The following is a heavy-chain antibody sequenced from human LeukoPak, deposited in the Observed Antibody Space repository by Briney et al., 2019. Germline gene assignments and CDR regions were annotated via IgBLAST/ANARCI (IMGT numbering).Heavy chain of an antibody. CDR3: ARAPSEIGGYYPEYFRH. CDR1: GFTFSTYW. J-gene: IGHJ1*01. Sequence: GGSLRLSCAASGFTFSTYWVHWARQAPGKGLVWVSRIKGDGITNYADSVKGRFPISRDNANNTLSLQMNSLRPEDTGVYYCARAPSEIGGYYPEYFRHWGQGTLVTVSS. CDR2: IKGDGIT. V-gene: IGHV3-74*01. D-gene: IGHD3-22*01.